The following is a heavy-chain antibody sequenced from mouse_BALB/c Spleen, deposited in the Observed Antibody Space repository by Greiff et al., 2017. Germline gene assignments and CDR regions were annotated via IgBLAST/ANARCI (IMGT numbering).Heavy chain of an antibody. D-gene: IGHD1-1*01. Sequence: QVQLQQPGAELVRPGASVKLSCKASGYTFTSYWINWVKQRPGQGLEWIGNIYPSDSYTNYNQKFKDKATLTVDKSSSTAYMQLSSPTSEDSAVYYCTRWGVFTTVVADWYFDVWGAGTTVTVSS. V-gene: IGHV1-69*02. CDR3: TRWGVFTTVVADWYFDV. J-gene: IGHJ1*01. CDR2: IYPSDSYT. CDR1: GYTFTSYW.